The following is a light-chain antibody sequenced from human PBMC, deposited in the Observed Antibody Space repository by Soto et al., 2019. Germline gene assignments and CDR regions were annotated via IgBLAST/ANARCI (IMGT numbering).Light chain of an antibody. J-gene: IGLJ1*01. V-gene: IGLV2-14*03. CDR1: SSDVGGYKS. Sequence: QSALNQPASVSGSPGQSITISCTGTSSDVGGYKSVSWYQQHPGKAPKLIIYDVFNRPSGVSHRFSGSKSGDTASLTISGLQAEDEADYVCSSATSSPTRIFGAGTNVTLL. CDR2: DVF. CDR3: SSATSSPTRI.